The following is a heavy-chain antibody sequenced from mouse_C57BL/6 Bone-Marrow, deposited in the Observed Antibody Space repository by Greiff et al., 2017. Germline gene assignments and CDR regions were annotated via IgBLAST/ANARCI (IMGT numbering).Heavy chain of an antibody. J-gene: IGHJ3*01. CDR1: GYTFTSYW. CDR2: IDPSDSYT. CDR3: ALKGGFAY. V-gene: IGHV1-59*01. Sequence: QVQLQQPGAELVRPGTSVKLSCKASGYTFTSYWMHWVKQRPGQGLEWIGVIDPSDSYTNYNQKFKGKATLTVDTSSSTAYMQLSSLTSEDSAVYYGALKGGFAYWDQGTLVIVSA.